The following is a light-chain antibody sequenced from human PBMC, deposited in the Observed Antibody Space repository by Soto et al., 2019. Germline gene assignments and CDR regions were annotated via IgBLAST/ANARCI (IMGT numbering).Light chain of an antibody. CDR3: QQYDNLPLT. CDR2: DAS. Sequence: EIQMTQSPSCVSASVGARASITCQASQDISNYLNWYQQKPGKAPKLLIYDASNLETGVPSRFSGSGSGTDFTFTISSLQPEDIATYYCQQYDNLPLTFGGGTKVDIK. CDR1: QDISNY. J-gene: IGKJ4*01. V-gene: IGKV1-33*01.